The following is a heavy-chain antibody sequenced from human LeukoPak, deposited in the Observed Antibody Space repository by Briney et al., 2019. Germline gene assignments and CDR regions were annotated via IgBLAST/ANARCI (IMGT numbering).Heavy chain of an antibody. D-gene: IGHD1-26*01. V-gene: IGHV1-24*01. CDR2: FDPEDGET. Sequence: AASVTVSCTVSGYTLTELSMHWVRQAPGKGLEWMGGFDPEDGETIYPQKFQGGVTITEATSTDTAYMELTSLSSEDTAVYYCAALSASSYVGGLGYWGQGNLVTVSS. J-gene: IGHJ4*02. CDR1: GYTLTELS. CDR3: AALSASSYVGGLGY.